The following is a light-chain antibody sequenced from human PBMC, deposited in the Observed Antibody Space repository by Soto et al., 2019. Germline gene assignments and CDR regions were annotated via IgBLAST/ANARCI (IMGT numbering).Light chain of an antibody. V-gene: IGKV2-30*01. J-gene: IGKJ5*01. CDR3: MQGTHWPPIT. CDR1: QSLVYSDGNAY. CDR2: RVS. Sequence: DVVMTQSPLSLPVTLGQPASISCRSSQSLVYSDGNAYLNWFQQRPGQSPRRLTYRVSNRDSGVPDRFSGSGSGTDFPLKISRVEAEDVGVYYCMQGTHWPPITFGQGTRLEIK.